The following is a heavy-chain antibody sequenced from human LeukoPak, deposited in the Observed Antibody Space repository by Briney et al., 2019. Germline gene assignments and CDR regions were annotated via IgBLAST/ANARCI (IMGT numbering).Heavy chain of an antibody. D-gene: IGHD3-22*01. V-gene: IGHV1-18*01. Sequence: ASVKVSCKASGYTFTSYGISWVRQAPGQGLEWMGWISAYNGNTNYAQKLQGRVTMTTDTSTSTAYMELRSLRSEDTAVYYCARVGDYDSSGYYYTETDYWGQGTLVTVSS. CDR2: ISAYNGNT. CDR3: ARVGDYDSSGYYYTETDY. CDR1: GYTFTSYG. J-gene: IGHJ4*02.